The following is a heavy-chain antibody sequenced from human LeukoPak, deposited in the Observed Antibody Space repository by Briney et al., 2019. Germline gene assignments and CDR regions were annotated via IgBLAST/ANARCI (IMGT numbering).Heavy chain of an antibody. V-gene: IGHV3-30*03. J-gene: IGHJ4*02. CDR1: GFTFSSYG. CDR3: QTLPRQLVRGY. D-gene: IGHD6-6*01. Sequence: GGSLRLSCAASGFTFSSYGMHWVRQAPGKGLEWVAVISYDGSNKYYADSVKGRFTISRDNSKNTLYLQMNSLRAEDTAVYYCQTLPRQLVRGYWGQGTLVTVSS. CDR2: ISYDGSNK.